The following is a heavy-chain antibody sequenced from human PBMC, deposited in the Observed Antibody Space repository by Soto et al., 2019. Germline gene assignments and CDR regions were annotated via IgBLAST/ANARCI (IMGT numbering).Heavy chain of an antibody. CDR1: GYTFTTYG. J-gene: IGHJ3*02. CDR3: GRCGNSILPGAAFDI. Sequence: QVQLVQSGGEVMKPGASVKVSCKASGYTFTTYGISWVRQAPGQGLEWMGWISTYNGNTNYAQNLQGRVTMTTDTSTSTAYMELRSLRSDDTAVYYCGRCGNSILPGAAFDIWGQGTMVTVSS. CDR2: ISTYNGNT. V-gene: IGHV1-18*01. D-gene: IGHD1-1*01.